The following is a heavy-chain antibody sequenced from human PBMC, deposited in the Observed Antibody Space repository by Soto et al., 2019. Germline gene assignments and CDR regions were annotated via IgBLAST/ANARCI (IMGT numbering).Heavy chain of an antibody. Sequence: EVQLVESGGGVVQPGGSLRLSCAAPGFSVRSNYMNWVRQAPGKGLEWVSIIYSGSGGNTYYADSVKGRFTITSDTSKATVFLQMNRLRAEDTAMYYCASRRYGSGSRWGQGTLVPVSS. CDR2: IYSGSGGNT. CDR1: GFSVRSNY. J-gene: IGHJ4*02. D-gene: IGHD3-10*01. V-gene: IGHV3-66*01. CDR3: ASRRYGSGSR.